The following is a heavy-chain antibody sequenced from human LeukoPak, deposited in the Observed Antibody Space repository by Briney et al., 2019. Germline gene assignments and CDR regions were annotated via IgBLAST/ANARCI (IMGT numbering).Heavy chain of an antibody. V-gene: IGHV3-30*03. J-gene: IGHJ4*02. CDR2: VSYDETDR. Sequence: GGSLRLSCAATGFTFSTSLMHWVRLAPGKGLEWVASVSYDETDRHYADSVKGRFIVSRDNTKNMLYLEMRSLRIEDTAVYYCARDSWDILTGYYSHYFDYWGQGTLVTVSS. CDR1: GFTFSTSL. CDR3: ARDSWDILTGYYSHYFDY. D-gene: IGHD3-9*01.